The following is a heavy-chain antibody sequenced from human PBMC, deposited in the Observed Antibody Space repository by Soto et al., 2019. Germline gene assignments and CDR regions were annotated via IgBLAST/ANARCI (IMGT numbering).Heavy chain of an antibody. CDR3: ARMGLLHGMDV. J-gene: IGHJ6*02. Sequence: QVQVVESGGGVVQPGRSLRLSCAASGFTFSSYAMHWVRQAPGKGLEWVALISYDGSNKYYADSVKGRFAISRDNSKNTLQLQMNSLRAEDTAVYYCARMGLLHGMDVWGQGTTVTVSS. V-gene: IGHV3-30*09. D-gene: IGHD2-15*01. CDR2: ISYDGSNK. CDR1: GFTFSSYA.